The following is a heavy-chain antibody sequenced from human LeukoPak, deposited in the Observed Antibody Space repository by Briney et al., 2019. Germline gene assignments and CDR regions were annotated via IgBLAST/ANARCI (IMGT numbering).Heavy chain of an antibody. CDR2: INPNSGGT. Sequence: ASVKVSCKASGYTFTGYYMHWVRQAPGQGLEWMGWINPNSGGTNYAQKFQGRVTMTRDTSISTAYMELSRLRSDDTGVYLCARGDCSSSSCYVDYWGQGTLVTVSS. V-gene: IGHV1-2*02. J-gene: IGHJ4*02. CDR1: GYTFTGYY. CDR3: ARGDCSSSSCYVDY. D-gene: IGHD2-2*01.